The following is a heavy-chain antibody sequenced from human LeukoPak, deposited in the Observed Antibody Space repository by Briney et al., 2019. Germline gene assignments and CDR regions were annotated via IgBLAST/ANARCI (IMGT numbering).Heavy chain of an antibody. Sequence: GGSLRLSCAASGFTFSSYSMNWVRQAPGKGLEWVSSISSSSYIYYADSVKGRFTISRDNAKNSLYLQMNSLRAEDTAVYYCASEGGDYYDSSGYLGYWGQGNLVTVSS. D-gene: IGHD3-22*01. CDR2: ISSSSYI. CDR3: ASEGGDYYDSSGYLGY. CDR1: GFTFSSYS. J-gene: IGHJ4*02. V-gene: IGHV3-21*01.